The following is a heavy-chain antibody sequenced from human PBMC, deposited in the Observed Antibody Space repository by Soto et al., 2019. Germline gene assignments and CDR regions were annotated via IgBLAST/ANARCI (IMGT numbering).Heavy chain of an antibody. V-gene: IGHV1-46*01. J-gene: IGHJ4*02. D-gene: IGHD5-18*01. CDR1: GYTFTNYY. CDR2: INPSDSSA. CDR3: ARVQFGSGYRYAGDY. Sequence: QVQLVQSGAEVKRPGASVKISCKASGYTFTNYYVQWVLQAPGQGLEWMGTINPSDSSATYAQKFRGRVTMTRDTSTSTVYLELSSLESEDTAVYYCARVQFGSGYRYAGDYWGQGTLVIVSS.